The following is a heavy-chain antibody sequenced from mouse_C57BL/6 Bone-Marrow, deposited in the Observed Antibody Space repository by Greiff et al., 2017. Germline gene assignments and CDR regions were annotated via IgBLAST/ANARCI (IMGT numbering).Heavy chain of an antibody. Sequence: VQLKESGPELVKPGDSVKISCKASGYSFTGYFMNWVMQSHGKSLEWIGRINPYNGDTFYNQKFKGKATLTVDKSSSTAHMELRSLTSEDYAVYYCAENYDYDVYFDVGGTGTTVTVSS. CDR1: GYSFTGYF. J-gene: IGHJ1*03. CDR2: INPYNGDT. CDR3: AENYDYDVYFDV. V-gene: IGHV1-20*01. D-gene: IGHD2-4*01.